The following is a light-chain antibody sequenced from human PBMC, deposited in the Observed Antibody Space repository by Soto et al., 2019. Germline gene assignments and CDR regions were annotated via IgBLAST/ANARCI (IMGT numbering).Light chain of an antibody. Sequence: DIQMTQSPSSLSASVGDRVTITCQASQDITNYLNWYQQKPGKAPKVLIFDASNLKTGVPSRFSGSGSGTNFTLTISSLQPEDIATYYCQQYDNVELAFVGGTKVEIK. CDR1: QDITNY. V-gene: IGKV1-33*01. J-gene: IGKJ4*01. CDR3: QQYDNVELA. CDR2: DAS.